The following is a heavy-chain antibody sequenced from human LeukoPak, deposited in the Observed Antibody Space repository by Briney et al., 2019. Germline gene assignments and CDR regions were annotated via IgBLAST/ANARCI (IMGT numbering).Heavy chain of an antibody. J-gene: IGHJ6*02. CDR2: ISGSGSDL. V-gene: IGHV3-11*01. CDR1: GFTFSDCY. CDR3: ARSVGYYYIMDV. Sequence: GGSLRLSCVACGFTFSDCYMSWVRKAPGRGLEWVSYISGSGSDLYYADSVKGRFTISRDNAKNSLFLQMNSLRAEDTAVYYCARSVGYYYIMDVWGQGTTVTVSS. D-gene: IGHD2-15*01.